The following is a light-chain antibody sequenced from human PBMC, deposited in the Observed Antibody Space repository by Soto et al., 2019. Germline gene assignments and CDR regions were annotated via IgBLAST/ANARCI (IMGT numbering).Light chain of an antibody. J-gene: IGLJ1*01. CDR1: SSDVGGYKY. V-gene: IGLV2-14*01. Sequence: QSALTQPASVSGSPGQSITISCTGTSSDVGGYKYVSWYQQHPGKAPKLIIYEVSNRPSGVSNRFSGSKSGNTASLTISGLQAEDETDYYCTSFTSSSTDVFGTGTKLTAL. CDR2: EVS. CDR3: TSFTSSSTDV.